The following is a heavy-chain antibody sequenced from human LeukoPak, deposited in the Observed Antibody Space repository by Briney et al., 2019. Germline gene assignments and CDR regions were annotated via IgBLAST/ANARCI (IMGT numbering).Heavy chain of an antibody. D-gene: IGHD3-3*01. CDR1: GYTFTSYY. Sequence: ALVKVSCKASGYTFTSYYMHWVRQTPGQGLEWMGIINPSGGSTSYAQKFQGRVTMTRDTFTRTVYMELSSLRSEDTAVYNCARGAGAGRSAWFDPWGQGTLVADPS. CDR2: INPSGGST. V-gene: IGHV1-46*01. J-gene: IGHJ5*02. CDR3: ARGAGAGRSAWFDP.